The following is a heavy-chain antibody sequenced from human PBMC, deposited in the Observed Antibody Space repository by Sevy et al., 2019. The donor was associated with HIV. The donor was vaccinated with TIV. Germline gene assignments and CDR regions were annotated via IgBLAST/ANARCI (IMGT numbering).Heavy chain of an antibody. D-gene: IGHD3-10*01. CDR1: GFTFSNYF. CDR2: ISSGSSYI. Sequence: GGSLRLSCAASGFTFSNYFMNWVRQAPGKGLEWVSSISSGSSYIFYADSLKGRFTISRDNAKNSLYLHMNSLRAEDTAVYYWARGDYYGSLYYFDYWGPGTLVTVS. CDR3: ARGDYYGSLYYFDY. V-gene: IGHV3-21*01. J-gene: IGHJ4*02.